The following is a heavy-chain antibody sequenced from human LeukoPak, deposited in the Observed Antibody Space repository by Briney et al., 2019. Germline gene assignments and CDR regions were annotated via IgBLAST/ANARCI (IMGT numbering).Heavy chain of an antibody. V-gene: IGHV3-21*01. Sequence: GGSLRLSCAASGFTFSSYSMNWVRQAPGKGLEWVSSISSSSSYIYYADSVKGRFTISRDNAKNSLYLQMNSLRAEDTAVYYCARVSGYYYYMDVWGKGTTVTVSS. CDR2: ISSSSSYI. D-gene: IGHD6-19*01. J-gene: IGHJ6*03. CDR1: GFTFSSYS. CDR3: ARVSGYYYYMDV.